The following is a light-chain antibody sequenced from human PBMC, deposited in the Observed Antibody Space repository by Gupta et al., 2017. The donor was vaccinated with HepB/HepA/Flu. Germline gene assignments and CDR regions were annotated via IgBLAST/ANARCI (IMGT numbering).Light chain of an antibody. CDR1: NSDIGAGFD. Sequence: QSVLTQPPSVSGTPGQRVTISCTGSNSDIGAGFDVHWYQHLPGTAPKLLLYANNNRPSGVPDRFSGSKSGTSASLAITGLQPGDEADYYCQSYGNSLHPWVFGTGTKLTVL. V-gene: IGLV1-40*01. CDR2: ANN. J-gene: IGLJ3*02. CDR3: QSYGNSLHPWV.